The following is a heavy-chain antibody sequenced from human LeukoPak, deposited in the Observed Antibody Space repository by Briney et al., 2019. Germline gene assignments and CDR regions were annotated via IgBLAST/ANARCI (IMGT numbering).Heavy chain of an antibody. Sequence: GGSLRLSCAASGFTFSTYAMSWVPQAPGKGLEWVSAISGNSGTTNYADSVKGRFTISRDNSKNTVYLQMNSLRVEDTARYYCAKDRASSRYNGLDVWGQGTTVTVSS. CDR2: ISGNSGTT. CDR1: GFTFSTYA. J-gene: IGHJ6*02. V-gene: IGHV3-23*01. D-gene: IGHD5-18*01. CDR3: AKDRASSRYNGLDV.